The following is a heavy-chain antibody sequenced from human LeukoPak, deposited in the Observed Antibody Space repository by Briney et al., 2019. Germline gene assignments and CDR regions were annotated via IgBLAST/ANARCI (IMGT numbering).Heavy chain of an antibody. Sequence: ASVKVSCKASGYTFSGNYLHWVRQAPGQGLEWMGWIIPNSGGTNYAQKFQGRVTMTRDTSISTAYMALSSLRSDDTAVYYCARDLGGSLLVFDYWGQGTLVTVSS. CDR2: IIPNSGGT. D-gene: IGHD1-26*01. J-gene: IGHJ4*02. CDR1: GYTFSGNY. CDR3: ARDLGGSLLVFDY. V-gene: IGHV1-2*02.